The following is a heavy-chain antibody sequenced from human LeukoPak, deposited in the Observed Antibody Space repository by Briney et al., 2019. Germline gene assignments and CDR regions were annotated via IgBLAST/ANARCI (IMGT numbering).Heavy chain of an antibody. CDR1: GFTFSSYA. Sequence: PGGSLRLSCAASGFTFSSYAMHWVRQAPGKGLKWVAVISYDGSNKYYADSVKGRFTISRDNSKNTLYLQMNSLRAEDTAVYYCTTESAFYGMDVWGQGTTVTVSS. D-gene: IGHD2-2*01. CDR3: TTESAFYGMDV. V-gene: IGHV3-30-3*01. CDR2: ISYDGSNK. J-gene: IGHJ6*02.